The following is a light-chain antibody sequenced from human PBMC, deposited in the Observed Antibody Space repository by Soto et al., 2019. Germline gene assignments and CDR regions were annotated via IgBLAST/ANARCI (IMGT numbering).Light chain of an antibody. Sequence: EILLTQSPATLSVSPGETATLSCRASQTVLSDLAWYEQKPGQAPSLLVYGATTRATDAPAKFRGRGSGTEFSLTISSLQSEDSATYYCQQYRSWPRTFGQGSKVEI. J-gene: IGKJ1*01. CDR2: GAT. CDR3: QQYRSWPRT. CDR1: QTVLSD. V-gene: IGKV3-15*01.